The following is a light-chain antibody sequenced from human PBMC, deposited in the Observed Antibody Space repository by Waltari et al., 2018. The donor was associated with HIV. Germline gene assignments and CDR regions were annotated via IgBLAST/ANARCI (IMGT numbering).Light chain of an antibody. Sequence: SSELSQDPAVSLPLGQTVRLTCQCASPRSYYASWFQPKPGQAPVLVIYGKTTRPAGTPDLFAASNSGTTASLSISGAQEEDEAYYCCNSRDTSGNHQVFGGGTTLTVL. CDR3: NSRDTSGNHQV. CDR2: GKT. J-gene: IGLJ2*01. V-gene: IGLV3-19*01. CDR1: SPRSYY.